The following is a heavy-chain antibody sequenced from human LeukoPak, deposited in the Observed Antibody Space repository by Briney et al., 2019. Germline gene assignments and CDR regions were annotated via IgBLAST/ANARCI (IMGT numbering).Heavy chain of an antibody. Sequence: QPGRSLRLSCAASGFTFRSYGMHWVRQAPGKGLEWVAVTWYDGSRKYYADSVKGRFTISRDNSKNALFLQMNSLRAEDTAVYYCAKSFGYSRSWFDYWGQGTLVTVSS. V-gene: IGHV3-33*06. CDR3: AKSFGYSRSWFDY. CDR1: GFTFRSYG. J-gene: IGHJ4*02. D-gene: IGHD6-13*01. CDR2: TWYDGSRK.